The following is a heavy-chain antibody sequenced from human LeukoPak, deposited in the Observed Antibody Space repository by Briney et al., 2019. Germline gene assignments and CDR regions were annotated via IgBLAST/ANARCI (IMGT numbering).Heavy chain of an antibody. Sequence: GGSLRLSCAASGFTFSSYGMHWVRQAPGKGLEWVAVIWYDGSNKYYADSVKGRFTISRDNSKNTLCLQMNSLRAEDTAVYYCAKSSSSSAGNPLNWFDPWGQGTLVTVSS. D-gene: IGHD6-6*01. J-gene: IGHJ5*02. CDR3: AKSSSSSAGNPLNWFDP. V-gene: IGHV3-33*06. CDR1: GFTFSSYG. CDR2: IWYDGSNK.